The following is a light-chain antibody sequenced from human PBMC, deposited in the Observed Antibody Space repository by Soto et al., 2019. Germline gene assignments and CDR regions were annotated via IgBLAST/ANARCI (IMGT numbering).Light chain of an antibody. Sequence: QSALIQPASVSGSPGQSITISCTGTHSDVGGFDYVSWFQQYPGRAPKLLIFDVRDRPSGVSNRFSGSKSGATASLTISGLQADDEADYYCVSYTSRTNLVVFGTGTKLTVL. CDR2: DVR. V-gene: IGLV2-14*03. CDR1: HSDVGGFDY. J-gene: IGLJ2*01. CDR3: VSYTSRTNLVV.